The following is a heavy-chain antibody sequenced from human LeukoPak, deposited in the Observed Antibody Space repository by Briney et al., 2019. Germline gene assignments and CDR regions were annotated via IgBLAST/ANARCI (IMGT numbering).Heavy chain of an antibody. Sequence: ASVKVSCKASGYTFTGYYMHWVRQAPGQGLEWMGWINPNSDGTNYAQKFQGSVTMTRDTSISTAYMELSRLRADDTAVYYCVWAAAGTDFDYWGQGTLVTVSS. CDR3: VWAAAGTDFDY. J-gene: IGHJ4*02. V-gene: IGHV1-2*02. CDR1: GYTFTGYY. D-gene: IGHD6-13*01. CDR2: INPNSDGT.